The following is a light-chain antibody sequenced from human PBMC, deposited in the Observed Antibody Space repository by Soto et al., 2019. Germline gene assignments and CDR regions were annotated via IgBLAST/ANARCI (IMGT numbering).Light chain of an antibody. Sequence: EIVLTQSPGTLSVSPGERATLSCRAXXSVSSKLAWYQQKPGQAPRLLFYGASTGATGIPARFSGSGSETEFTLSISSLQSEDFAVYYCQQYNNWPGTFGQGTKVEIK. J-gene: IGKJ1*01. CDR2: GAS. CDR3: QQYNNWPGT. CDR1: XSVSSK. V-gene: IGKV3-15*01.